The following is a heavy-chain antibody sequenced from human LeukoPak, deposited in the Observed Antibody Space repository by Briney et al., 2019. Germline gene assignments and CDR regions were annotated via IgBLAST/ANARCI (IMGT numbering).Heavy chain of an antibody. D-gene: IGHD2-2*01. J-gene: IGHJ4*02. V-gene: IGHV1-8*01. Sequence: ASVKVSCKASGFTFTSYDINWVRQTTGQGLEWMGWLNPNSGNTGYAQKFQGRVTMTRNTSISTAYMDLSSLRSEDTAVYYCARRCCSSTSCHYFDYWGQGTLVTVSS. CDR2: LNPNSGNT. CDR1: GFTFTSYD. CDR3: ARRCCSSTSCHYFDY.